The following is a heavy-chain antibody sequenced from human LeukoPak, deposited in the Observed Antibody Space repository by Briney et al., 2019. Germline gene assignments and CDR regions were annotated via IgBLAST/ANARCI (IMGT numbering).Heavy chain of an antibody. CDR2: ISASGSRT. Sequence: GGSLRLSCAASGFTVSTYGMSWVRQAPGKGLEWVSDISASGSRTYYADSVKGRFTISRDNSKNTLHLQMNSLGAADTAVYYCAKDRDGYSGARGFDCWGQGTLVTVSS. CDR1: GFTVSTYG. J-gene: IGHJ4*02. V-gene: IGHV3-23*01. D-gene: IGHD5-12*01. CDR3: AKDRDGYSGARGFDC.